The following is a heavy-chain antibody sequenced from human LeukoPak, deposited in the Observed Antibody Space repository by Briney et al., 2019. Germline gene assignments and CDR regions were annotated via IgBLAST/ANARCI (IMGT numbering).Heavy chain of an antibody. V-gene: IGHV4-34*01. D-gene: IGHD6-13*01. CDR1: GGSFSGYY. Sequence: SETLSLTCAVYGGSFSGYYWSWIRQPPGKGLEWIGEINHSGSINYNPSLKSRVTISVDTSKNQFSLKLSSVTAADTAVYYCARRKSDRSSWLPGISNYFDHWGQGALVTVSS. CDR2: INHSGSI. CDR3: ARRKSDRSSWLPGISNYFDH. J-gene: IGHJ4*02.